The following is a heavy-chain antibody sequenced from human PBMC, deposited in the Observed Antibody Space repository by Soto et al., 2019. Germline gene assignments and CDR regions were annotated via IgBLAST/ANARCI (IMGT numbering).Heavy chain of an antibody. D-gene: IGHD2-15*01. J-gene: IGHJ5*01. V-gene: IGHV2-5*02. CDR1: GFSLSTHGVG. CDR3: AHAMLYCTGGSCSTWFDS. CDR2: IYWDDDK. Sequence: QITLKESGPTLVKPTQTLTLTCTFSGFSLSTHGVGVGWIRQPAGKALEWLALIYWDDDKRYSASLNSRLTITKDPSNNQVVLTMTNMDPVDTATYYCAHAMLYCTGGSCSTWFDSWGQGTLVTVSS.